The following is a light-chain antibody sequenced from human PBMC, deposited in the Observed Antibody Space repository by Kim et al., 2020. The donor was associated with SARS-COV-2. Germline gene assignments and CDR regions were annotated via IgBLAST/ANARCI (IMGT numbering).Light chain of an antibody. CDR2: SVT. Sequence: GQSITISCTGTSSDGGGNNYVSWYQQHPGKAPKLMIYSVTNRPSGVSNRFSGSKSGNTASLSISGLQAEDEADYYCSSKRGSSTLVFGGGTQLTVL. V-gene: IGLV2-14*03. CDR1: SSDGGGNNY. CDR3: SSKRGSSTLV. J-gene: IGLJ3*02.